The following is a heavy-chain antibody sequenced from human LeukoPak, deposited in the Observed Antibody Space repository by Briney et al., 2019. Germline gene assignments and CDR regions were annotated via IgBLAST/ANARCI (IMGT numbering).Heavy chain of an antibody. D-gene: IGHD4-23*01. CDR2: IIPIFGTA. V-gene: IGHV1-69*05. J-gene: IGHJ3*02. CDR3: ARPDYGGARGAFDI. CDR1: GGTFSSYA. Sequence: ASVKVSCKASGGTFSSYAISWVRQAPGQGLEWMGGIIPIFGTANYAQKFQGRVTITTDESTSTAYMELSSLRSEDTAVYYCARPDYGGARGAFDIWGQGTMVTVSS.